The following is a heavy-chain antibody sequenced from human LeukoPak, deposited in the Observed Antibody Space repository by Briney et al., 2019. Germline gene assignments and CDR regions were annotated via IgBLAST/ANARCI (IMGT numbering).Heavy chain of an antibody. CDR1: GFTVTTNY. J-gene: IGHJ6*02. Sequence: GGSLRLSCAASGFTVTTNYMTWVRQAPGKGLEWVSVIYTGGSTYYADSVKGRFTISRDNSKNTMYLQMNSLRAEDTAVYYCSRGSSLSSFYRSNWSRGGGMDVWGQGTTVTVSS. D-gene: IGHD6-13*01. V-gene: IGHV3-53*01. CDR3: SRGSSLSSFYRSNWSRGGGMDV. CDR2: IYTGGST.